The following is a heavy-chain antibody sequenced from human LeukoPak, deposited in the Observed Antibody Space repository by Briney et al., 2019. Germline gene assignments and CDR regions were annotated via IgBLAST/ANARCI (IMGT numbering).Heavy chain of an antibody. CDR2: FSGAGDYT. J-gene: IGHJ4*02. Sequence: GGSLRLSCAASGFTFSSYAMSWVRQAPGKGLEWVSSFSGAGDYTYSADSVKGRFIISRDNSKNTLYLQMNSLRVEDTAVYYCAKHPYNDFWSGYYKGFDYWGQGTLVTVSS. D-gene: IGHD3-3*01. CDR1: GFTFSSYA. CDR3: AKHPYNDFWSGYYKGFDY. V-gene: IGHV3-23*01.